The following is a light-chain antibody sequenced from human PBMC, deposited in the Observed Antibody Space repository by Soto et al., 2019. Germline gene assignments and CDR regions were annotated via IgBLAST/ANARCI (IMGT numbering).Light chain of an antibody. CDR1: QSVSSN. V-gene: IGKV3-15*01. CDR2: GAS. CDR3: QQYHNWPFP. J-gene: IGKJ3*01. Sequence: EIGMTQCPATLAVCPGERATLSCRASQSVSSNLAWYQQKPGQAPRLLIYGASTRATGIPARFSGSGSGTEFTLTIRGLQSEDFGVYYCQQYHNWPFPFGPGPKVAIK.